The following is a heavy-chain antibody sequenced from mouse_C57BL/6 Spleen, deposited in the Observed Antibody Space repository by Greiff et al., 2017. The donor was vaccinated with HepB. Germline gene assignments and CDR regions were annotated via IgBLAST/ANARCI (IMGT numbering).Heavy chain of an antibody. V-gene: IGHV1-80*01. Sequence: VQLQQSGAELVKPGASVKISCKASGYAFSSYWMNWVKQRPGKGLEWIGQIYPGDGDTNYNGKFKGKATLTADKSSSTAYMQLSSLTSEDSAVYFCARETLPDVGYFDVWGTGTTVTVSS. CDR2: IYPGDGDT. CDR3: ARETLPDVGYFDV. J-gene: IGHJ1*03. CDR1: GYAFSSYW.